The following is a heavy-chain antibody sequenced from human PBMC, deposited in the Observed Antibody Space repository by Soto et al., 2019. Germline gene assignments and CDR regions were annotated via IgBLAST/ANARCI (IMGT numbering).Heavy chain of an antibody. CDR2: IYYSGST. D-gene: IGHD3-10*01. Sequence: QVQLQESGPGLVKPSQTLSLTCTVSGGSISSGGYYWSWIRQHPGKGLEWIGYIYYSGSTYYNQSLKSRVTISVDTSKNQFSLKLSSVTAAETAVYYCARAYGRSPPVKKGGWFDHWGQGTLVTVSS. J-gene: IGHJ5*02. V-gene: IGHV4-31*03. CDR3: ARAYGRSPPVKKGGWFDH. CDR1: GGSISSGGYY.